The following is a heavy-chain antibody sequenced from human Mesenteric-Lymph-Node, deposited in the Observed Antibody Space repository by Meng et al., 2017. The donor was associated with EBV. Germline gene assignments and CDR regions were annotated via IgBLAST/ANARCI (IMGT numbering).Heavy chain of an antibody. Sequence: VQLRDWGAGLCNPSATLSLPCVVYGESSIGYYWTWIRQPPGKGLEWIGEINHSGSTNYSPSLKSRVTISGDTSKKEFSLKLTSVTAADTAVYYCARGAAFLVQWGQGTLVTVSS. D-gene: IGHD3-10*01. CDR2: INHSGST. V-gene: IGHV4-34*01. J-gene: IGHJ4*02. CDR3: ARGAAFLVQ. CDR1: GESSIGYY.